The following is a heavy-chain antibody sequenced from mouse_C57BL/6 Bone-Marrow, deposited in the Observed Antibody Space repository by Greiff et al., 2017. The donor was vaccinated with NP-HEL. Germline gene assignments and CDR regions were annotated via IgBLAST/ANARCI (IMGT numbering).Heavy chain of an antibody. V-gene: IGHV5-17*01. Sequence: EVKVVESGGGLVKPGGSLKLSCAASGFTFSDYGMHWVRQAPEKGLEWVAYISSGSSTIYYADTVKGRFTISRDNAKNTLFLQMTSLRSEDTAMYYCARMYFFYYAMDYWGQGTSVTVSS. CDR2: ISSGSSTI. J-gene: IGHJ4*01. CDR1: GFTFSDYG. CDR3: ARMYFFYYAMDY.